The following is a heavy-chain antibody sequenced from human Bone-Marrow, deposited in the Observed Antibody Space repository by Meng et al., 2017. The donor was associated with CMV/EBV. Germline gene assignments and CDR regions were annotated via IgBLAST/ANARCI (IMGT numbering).Heavy chain of an antibody. D-gene: IGHD1-26*01. Sequence: SETLSLTCTVSGGSISSYYWSWIRQPPGKGLEWIGYIYYSGSTNYNASLKSRVTTSVDTSKNQFSLKLSSVTAADTAVYYCARARSGGRYYYGMDVWGQGTTVTVSS. CDR1: GGSISSYY. CDR3: ARARSGGRYYYGMDV. V-gene: IGHV4-59*01. CDR2: IYYSGST. J-gene: IGHJ6*02.